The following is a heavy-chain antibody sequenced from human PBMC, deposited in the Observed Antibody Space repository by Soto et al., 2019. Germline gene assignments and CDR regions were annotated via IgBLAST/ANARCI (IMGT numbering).Heavy chain of an antibody. D-gene: IGHD3-3*01. CDR1: GFAFSNYW. J-gene: IGHJ5*02. CDR2: INQDGNEK. Sequence: EVQLVESGGGLVQPGGSLRLSCAASGFAFSNYWMSWLRQAPGKGLEWVANINQDGNEKYYVDSMKGRFTVSTDNAKKSLYLQLNSLRAEDSAVYYCASAPFGGVLVSQWFDPWGQGTLVTESS. CDR3: ASAPFGGVLVSQWFDP. V-gene: IGHV3-7*01.